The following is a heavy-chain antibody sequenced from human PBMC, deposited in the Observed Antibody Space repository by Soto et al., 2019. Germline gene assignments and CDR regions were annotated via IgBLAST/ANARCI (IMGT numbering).Heavy chain of an antibody. CDR1: CGSISSYY. CDR3: ARDIIGLNWFDP. D-gene: IGHD3-10*01. J-gene: IGHJ5*02. CDR2: IYYSGST. Sequence: SETLSLTCTVSCGSISSYYWSWIRQPPGKGLEWIGYIYYSGSTNYNPSLKSRVTISVDTSKNQFSLKLSSVTAADTAVYYCARDIIGLNWFDPWGQGTLVTVSS. V-gene: IGHV4-59*01.